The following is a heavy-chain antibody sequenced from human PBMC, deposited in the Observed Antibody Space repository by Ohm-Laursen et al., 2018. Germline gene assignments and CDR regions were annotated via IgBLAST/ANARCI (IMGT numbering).Heavy chain of an antibody. Sequence: GASVKVSCKASGYTFTSYYMHWVRQAPGQGLEWMGIINPSGGSTSYAQKFQGRVTMTRDTSTSTAYMELRSLRSDDTAVYYCARGGYSYGSDYWGQGTPVTVSS. CDR3: ARGGYSYGSDY. J-gene: IGHJ4*02. D-gene: IGHD5-18*01. CDR2: INPSGGST. V-gene: IGHV1-46*01. CDR1: GYTFTSYY.